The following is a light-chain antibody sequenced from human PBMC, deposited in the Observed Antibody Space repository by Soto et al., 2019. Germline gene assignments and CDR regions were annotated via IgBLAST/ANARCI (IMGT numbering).Light chain of an antibody. Sequence: QSVLAQPPSVTEYPGQRVSICCTGSSTNIGAGYGVHWYQQRPGTVPKLRIVGNSIRPSGVSDRFSGSTSGTSASLAITGLQAEDEGEYYCQSYDRTLNPRYVCGTGTKVTV. CDR3: QSYDRTLNPRYV. CDR2: GNS. V-gene: IGLV1-40*01. CDR1: STNIGAGYG. J-gene: IGLJ1*01.